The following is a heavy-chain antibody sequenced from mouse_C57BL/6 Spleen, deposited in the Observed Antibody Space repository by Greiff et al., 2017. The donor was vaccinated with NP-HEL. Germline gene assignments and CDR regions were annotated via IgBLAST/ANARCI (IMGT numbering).Heavy chain of an antibody. Sequence: QVQLQQSGPELVKPGASVKISCKASGYAFSSSWMNWVKQRPGKGLEWIGRIYPGDGDTNYNGKFKGKATLTADKSSSTAYMQLSSLTSEDSAVYFCARSTTAGYFDVWGTGTTVTVSS. V-gene: IGHV1-82*01. CDR1: GYAFSSSW. D-gene: IGHD1-2*01. J-gene: IGHJ1*03. CDR2: IYPGDGDT. CDR3: ARSTTAGYFDV.